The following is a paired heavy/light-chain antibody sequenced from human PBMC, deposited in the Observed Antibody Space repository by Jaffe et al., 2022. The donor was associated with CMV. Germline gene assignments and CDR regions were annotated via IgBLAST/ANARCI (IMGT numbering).Light chain of an antibody. Sequence: QSVLTQPPSASGTPGQRVTISCSGGSSNIAKNYVYWYQQLPGTAPKLLIYRNNQRPSGVPDRFSGSKSGTSASLAISGLRSEDEALYYCAAWDDSLSGPKGVFGGGTKLTVL. CDR1: SSNIAKNY. J-gene: IGLJ3*02. V-gene: IGLV1-47*01. CDR2: RNN. CDR3: AAWDDSLSGPKGV.
Heavy chain of an antibody. J-gene: IGHJ6*02. CDR3: ARGHGDPYYYHYGMDV. CDR1: GGSISSYF. Sequence: QVQLQESGPGLVKPSETLSLTCTVSGGSISSYFWSWIRQPPGKGLEWIGYIYYSGSTKYNPSLKSRVTLSVDTSKNQFSLKLKSVSAADTAVYYCARGHGDPYYYHYGMDVWGQGTTVTVSS. CDR2: IYYSGST. D-gene: IGHD4-17*01. V-gene: IGHV4-59*01.